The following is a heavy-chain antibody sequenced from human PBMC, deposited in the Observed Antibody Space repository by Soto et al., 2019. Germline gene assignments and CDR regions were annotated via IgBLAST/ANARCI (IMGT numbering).Heavy chain of an antibody. CDR3: AKATATGGGAFEI. J-gene: IGHJ3*02. V-gene: IGHV3-23*01. CDR1: GFICSRYD. Sequence: PGGSLRLSCAVSGFICSRYDMSWVRQAPGKGLEWVSTILVGGSTHYEDSVKGRFTISRDTSKNTVYLQMNSLTAGDTAVYYCAKATATGGGAFEICGQGTMVTVSS. D-gene: IGHD2-8*02. CDR2: ILVGGST.